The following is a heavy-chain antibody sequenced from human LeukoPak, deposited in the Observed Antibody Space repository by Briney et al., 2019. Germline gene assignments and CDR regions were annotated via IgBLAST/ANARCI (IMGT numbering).Heavy chain of an antibody. V-gene: IGHV1-2*04. D-gene: IGHD2-2*01. CDR2: INPNSGGT. Sequence: GASVKVSCKASGYTFTGYYMHWVRQAPGQGLEWMGWINPNSGGTNYAQKFQGWVTMTRDTSISTAYMELSRLRSDDTAVYYCARELVPVGVPAAMPYYYYGMDVWGQGTTVTVSS. CDR1: GYTFTGYY. J-gene: IGHJ6*02. CDR3: ARELVPVGVPAAMPYYYYGMDV.